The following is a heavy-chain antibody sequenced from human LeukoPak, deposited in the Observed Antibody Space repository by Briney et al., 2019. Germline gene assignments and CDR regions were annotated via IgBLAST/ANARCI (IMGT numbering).Heavy chain of an antibody. V-gene: IGHV3-53*01. CDR1: GFTVSSNY. D-gene: IGHD3-9*01. CDR3: ARDRRDYDILTGYYSVGFDY. Sequence: PGGSLRLSCAASGFTVSSNYMSWVRQAPGKGLEWVSVIYSGGSTYYADSVKGRFTISRDNSKNTLYLQMNSLRAEDTAVYYCARDRRDYDILTGYYSVGFDYWGQGTLVTVSS. CDR2: IYSGGST. J-gene: IGHJ4*02.